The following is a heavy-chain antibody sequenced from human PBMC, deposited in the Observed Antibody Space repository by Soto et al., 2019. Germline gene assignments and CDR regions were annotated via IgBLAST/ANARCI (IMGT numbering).Heavy chain of an antibody. D-gene: IGHD1-1*01. J-gene: IGHJ4*02. V-gene: IGHV3-48*02. CDR2: ITSTSSAI. Sequence: PGGSLRLSCAASGFPFSFYSVNWVRQAPGKGFEWISYITSTSSAINYADSVRGRFTISRDNAMRSLFLHMNSLRDEDTAVYYCARDGKGAAYTHGPYYFDYWGQGALVTVSS. CDR1: GFPFSFYS. CDR3: ARDGKGAAYTHGPYYFDY.